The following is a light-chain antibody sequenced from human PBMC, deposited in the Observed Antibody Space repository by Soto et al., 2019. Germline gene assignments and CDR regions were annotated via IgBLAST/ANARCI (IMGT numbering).Light chain of an antibody. CDR3: QQYGSSPIT. CDR1: QSVSSSS. Sequence: EIVLTQSPGTLSLSPGERATLSCRASQSVSSSSLAWYQQKPGQAPSLLIYGASNRATGIPDRFSGSGSGTDFTLSISRLEPEDFAVYYCQQYGSSPITFGQGTRLEIK. CDR2: GAS. V-gene: IGKV3-20*01. J-gene: IGKJ5*01.